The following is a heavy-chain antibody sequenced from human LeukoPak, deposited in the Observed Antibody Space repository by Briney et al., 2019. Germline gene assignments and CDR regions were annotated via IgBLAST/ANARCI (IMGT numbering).Heavy chain of an antibody. D-gene: IGHD5-18*01. Sequence: ASVKVSCKASGYTFTSYDINWVRQATGQGLEWMGWMNPKSGKTRYAQKIQGRVNITRNTSISTAYMELSRLRSEDTAVYCCAIADTAMASHYDYWGQGTLVTVSS. CDR1: GYTFTSYD. CDR2: MNPKSGKT. V-gene: IGHV1-8*03. J-gene: IGHJ4*02. CDR3: AIADTAMASHYDY.